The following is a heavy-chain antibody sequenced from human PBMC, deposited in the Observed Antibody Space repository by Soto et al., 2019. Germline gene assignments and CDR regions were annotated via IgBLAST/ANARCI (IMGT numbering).Heavy chain of an antibody. CDR3: ARETHWGPDY. J-gene: IGHJ4*02. Sequence: EVQLVESGGGLVQPGGSLRLSCAASGFTLSKYWMHWFRQAPGKGLVWVSRINSDGSSTSYADSVKGRFTIARDNAKNTLDLQMNSLSADDTAVYYSARETHWGPDYWGQGTLVTVSS. CDR2: INSDGSST. V-gene: IGHV3-74*01. D-gene: IGHD7-27*01. CDR1: GFTLSKYW.